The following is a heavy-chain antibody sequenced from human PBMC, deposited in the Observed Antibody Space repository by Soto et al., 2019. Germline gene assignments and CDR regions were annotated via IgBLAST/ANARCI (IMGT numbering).Heavy chain of an antibody. J-gene: IGHJ4*02. D-gene: IGHD5-18*01. CDR3: AKDRRSGYSYGFAFDY. V-gene: IGHV3-23*01. Sequence: GGSLRLSCAASGFTFSSYAMSWVRQAPGKGLEWVSAISGSGGSTYYADSVKGRFTISRDNSKNTLYLQMNSLRAEDTAVYYCAKDRRSGYSYGFAFDYWGQGTLVTVSS. CDR1: GFTFSSYA. CDR2: ISGSGGST.